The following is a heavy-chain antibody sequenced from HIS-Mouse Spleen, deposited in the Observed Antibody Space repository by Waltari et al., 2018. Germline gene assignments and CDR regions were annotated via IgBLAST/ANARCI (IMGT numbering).Heavy chain of an antibody. V-gene: IGHV3-30*18. Sequence: QVQLVESGGGVVQPGRSLRLSCAASGFTFSSSGMHWVRQAPGKGLEWVTVISYDGSNKYYADSVKGRFTISRDNSKNTLYLQMNSLRAEDTAVYYCAKASSGWLDYWGQGTLVTASS. CDR3: AKASSGWLDY. J-gene: IGHJ4*02. CDR1: GFTFSSSG. CDR2: ISYDGSNK. D-gene: IGHD6-19*01.